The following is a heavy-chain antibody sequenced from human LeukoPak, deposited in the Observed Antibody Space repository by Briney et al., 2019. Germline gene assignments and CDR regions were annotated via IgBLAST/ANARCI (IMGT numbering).Heavy chain of an antibody. CDR1: RGTFSTCA. CDR3: ARDTRHRYCSSTICYRGWLDP. J-gene: IGHJ5*02. Sequence: SVKVSCKASRGTFSTCAISWVRQAPGQGLEWMGGLIPIFGTANYAQKFQGRVTITADESTSTAYMELSSLRSEDTAVYYCARDTRHRYCSSTICYRGWLDPWGQGTLVTVSS. V-gene: IGHV1-69*13. D-gene: IGHD2-2*01. CDR2: LIPIFGTA.